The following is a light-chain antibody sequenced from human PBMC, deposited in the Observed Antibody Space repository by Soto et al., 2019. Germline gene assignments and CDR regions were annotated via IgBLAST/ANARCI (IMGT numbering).Light chain of an antibody. V-gene: IGKV3-15*01. CDR3: QQYSNFWT. J-gene: IGKJ1*01. Sequence: EVVMTQSPATLSVSPGERATLSCRASQSVSSNLAWYQHRPGQAPRLLIYGASTRATGIPARFSGSGSGTEFTPTISSLQSEAFAVYYCQQYSNFWTFGQGTKVEIK. CDR2: GAS. CDR1: QSVSSN.